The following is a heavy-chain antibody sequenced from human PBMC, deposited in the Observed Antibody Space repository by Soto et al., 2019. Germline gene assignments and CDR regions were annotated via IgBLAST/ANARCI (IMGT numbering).Heavy chain of an antibody. CDR3: ARAVKLAVPAATGYFDF. V-gene: IGHV3-7*03. CDR2: IKVDGSEG. Sequence: EVQLVESGGKLVQPGGSLRLSCEASGFTFSSYWMSWVRRAPGKGLEWVANIKVDGSEGYYVDSVRGRFTISRDNAQNSFLLHMDSLRAEDTAMYYCARAVKLAVPAATGYFDFWGQGTLVTVSS. D-gene: IGHD6-13*01. J-gene: IGHJ4*02. CDR1: GFTFSSYW.